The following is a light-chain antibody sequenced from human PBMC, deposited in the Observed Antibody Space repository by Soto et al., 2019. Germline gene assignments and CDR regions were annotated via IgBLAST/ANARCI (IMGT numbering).Light chain of an antibody. Sequence: DIQMTQSPSTLSASVGDRITITCRASQSISSWLAWYQQKPGQAPKRLIYKTSHLESGVPSPFSGSGFVTEFNLTISSLQPDDLANYYCLQYHSYSTLTVAQGTKVEV. J-gene: IGKJ1*01. CDR2: KTS. V-gene: IGKV1-5*03. CDR1: QSISSW. CDR3: LQYHSYSTLT.